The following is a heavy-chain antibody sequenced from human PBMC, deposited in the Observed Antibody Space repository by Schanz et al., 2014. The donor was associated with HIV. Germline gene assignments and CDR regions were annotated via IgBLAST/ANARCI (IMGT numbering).Heavy chain of an antibody. V-gene: IGHV3-23*01. CDR3: AKPEYDSRGNSQSHFDY. Sequence: EVQLLESGGGLEQPGGSLGLSCAASGFNFNNYAMTWVRQAPGKGLEWVSSISESGGRTYYADSVNGRFTISRDNSKNTLYLQMTTLRIDDTAVYYCAKPEYDSRGNSQSHFDYWGQGTLVTVSS. J-gene: IGHJ4*02. CDR2: ISESGGRT. CDR1: GFNFNNYA. D-gene: IGHD3-22*01.